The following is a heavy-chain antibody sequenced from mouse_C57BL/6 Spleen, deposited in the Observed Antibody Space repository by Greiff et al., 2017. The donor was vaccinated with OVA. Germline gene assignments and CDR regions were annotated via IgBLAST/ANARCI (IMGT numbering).Heavy chain of an antibody. Sequence: EVQLMESGAELVRPGASVKLSCTASGFNIKDDYMHWVKQRPEQGLEWIGWIDPENGDTEYASKFQGKATITADTSSNTAYLQLSSLTSEDTAVYYCTAEGLLRWAWFAYWGQGTLVTVSA. CDR2: IDPENGDT. J-gene: IGHJ3*01. D-gene: IGHD1-1*01. CDR3: TAEGLLRWAWFAY. CDR1: GFNIKDDY. V-gene: IGHV14-4*01.